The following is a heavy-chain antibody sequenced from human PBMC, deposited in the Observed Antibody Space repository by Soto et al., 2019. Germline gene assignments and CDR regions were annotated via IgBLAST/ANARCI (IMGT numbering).Heavy chain of an antibody. CDR3: AYSSTPFDY. Sequence: GGSLRLSCAASGFTSSSFPMSWVRQEPGKGLEWVSAISGSGGSTYYADSVKGRFTISRDNSKNTLYLQMNSLRAEDTAVYYCAYSSTPFDYWGQGTLVTVSS. J-gene: IGHJ4*02. V-gene: IGHV3-23*01. CDR2: ISGSGGST. D-gene: IGHD6-13*01. CDR1: GFTSSSFP.